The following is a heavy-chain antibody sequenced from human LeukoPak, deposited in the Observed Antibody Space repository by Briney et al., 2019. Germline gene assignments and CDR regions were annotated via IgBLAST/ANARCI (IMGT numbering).Heavy chain of an antibody. CDR2: IYYSGST. CDR1: GGSLSRSSYY. J-gene: IGHJ6*03. CDR3: ARTEESGYNYGYFGYYYYMDV. Sequence: SETLSLTCTVSGGSLSRSSYYWGWIRQPPGKGLEWIIHIYYSGSTYYSPSLKSRVTISVDTSKNQVSLKLTSVTAADTAVYYCARTEESGYNYGYFGYYYYMDVWGKGTTVTVSS. D-gene: IGHD5-18*01. V-gene: IGHV4-39*07.